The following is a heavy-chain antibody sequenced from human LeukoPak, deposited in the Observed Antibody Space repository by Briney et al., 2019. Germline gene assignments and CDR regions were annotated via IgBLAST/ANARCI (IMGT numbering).Heavy chain of an antibody. Sequence: GGSLRLSCAASGFTFSSYGMHWVRQAPGKGLEWVAVISYDGSNKYYADSVKGRFTISRDNSKNTLYLQMNSLRAEDTAVYYCAKTHSRGEYFQHWGQGTLVTVSS. CDR2: ISYDGSNK. V-gene: IGHV3-30*18. J-gene: IGHJ1*01. D-gene: IGHD3-22*01. CDR3: AKTHSRGEYFQH. CDR1: GFTFSSYG.